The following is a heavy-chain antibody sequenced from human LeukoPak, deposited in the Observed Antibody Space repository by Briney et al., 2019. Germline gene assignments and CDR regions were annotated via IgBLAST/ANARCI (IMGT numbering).Heavy chain of an antibody. Sequence: SETLSLTCTVSVVSISSSSYYWGWIRQPPGKGLEWIGSMYSSGNTYYNASLESRVTISVDTSQNQFSLKLTSVTAADTAVYYCARINRAVAGTIDYWGQGTLVTVSS. V-gene: IGHV4-39*01. CDR3: ARINRAVAGTIDY. CDR2: MYSSGNT. J-gene: IGHJ4*02. CDR1: VVSISSSSYY. D-gene: IGHD6-19*01.